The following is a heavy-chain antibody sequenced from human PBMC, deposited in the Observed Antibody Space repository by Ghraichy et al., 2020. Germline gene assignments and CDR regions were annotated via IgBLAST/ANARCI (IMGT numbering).Heavy chain of an antibody. Sequence: GGSLRLACAASGFVVSSDYMTWVRQAPGKGLEWVSLIHIVGVRYYADSVKGRFTISRDNSKTTLFLQMTSLRAEDTAIYYCVRGLDSSGFYSLAQWGQGTLVTVSS. J-gene: IGHJ4*02. D-gene: IGHD3-22*01. CDR3: VRGLDSSGFYSLAQ. V-gene: IGHV3-53*01. CDR1: GFVVSSDY. CDR2: IHIVGVR.